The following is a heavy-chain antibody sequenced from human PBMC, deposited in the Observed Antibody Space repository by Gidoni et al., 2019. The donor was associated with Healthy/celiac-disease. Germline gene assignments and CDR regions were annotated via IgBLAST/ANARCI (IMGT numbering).Heavy chain of an antibody. CDR1: GVTCSSYD. D-gene: IGHD2-2*01. J-gene: IGHJ6*02. Sequence: EVQRVEAGGGGGQPGGCRGLSGAAAGVTCSSYDTSWARQAPGTGVGLASVSALSCLGGITSYADSVNGRFTISRDYSKNTLYLQLNSLRAVDTAVYYCANDLRYCSTTSCRPTILSYYYGMDVWGQGTMVTVSS. CDR3: ANDLRYCSTTSCRPTILSYYYGMDV. V-gene: IGHV3-23*04. CDR2: LSCLGGIT.